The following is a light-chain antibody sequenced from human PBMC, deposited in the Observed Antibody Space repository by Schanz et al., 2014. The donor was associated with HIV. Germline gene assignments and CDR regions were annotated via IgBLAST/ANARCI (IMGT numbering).Light chain of an antibody. V-gene: IGLV2-8*01. CDR3: CSYTTTSTYV. CDR1: NSDVGGHNY. Sequence: QSVLTQPPSASGSPGQSVTISCTGTNSDVGGHNYVSWFQQHPGKAPRIIIYEVTKRPSGVPDRFSGSRSGNTASLSISGLQAEDEADYYCCSYTTTSTYVFGAGTKLTVL. J-gene: IGLJ1*01. CDR2: EVT.